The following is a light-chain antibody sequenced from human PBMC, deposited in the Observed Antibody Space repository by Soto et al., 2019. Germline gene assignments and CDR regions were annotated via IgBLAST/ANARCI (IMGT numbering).Light chain of an antibody. CDR2: WAS. Sequence: DSVMTQSPESLSVSLGARATISCKSSQNLVSDSNTRDHLVWYQQKPGQPPKMLIYWASTRESGVPDRFIGGGSGTDFTLTSSSLQAEDVAVYYCQQNYSFPITFGPGTKVEI. CDR1: QNLVSDSNTRDH. CDR3: QQNYSFPIT. V-gene: IGKV4-1*01. J-gene: IGKJ3*01.